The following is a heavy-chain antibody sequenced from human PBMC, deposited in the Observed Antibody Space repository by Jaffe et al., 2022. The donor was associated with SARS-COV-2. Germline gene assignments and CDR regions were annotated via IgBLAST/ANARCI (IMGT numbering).Heavy chain of an antibody. CDR1: GGSISSGTYY. V-gene: IGHV4-39*01. J-gene: IGHJ4*02. D-gene: IGHD1-1*01. Sequence: QLQLQESGPGLVKPSETLSLTCTVSGGSISSGTYYWGWIRQPPGEGLEWIGSISYSGGTFYNPSLKSRVTISLDTSKNQFSLKLSSVTAADTAVYHCAIHTWNWKYYFDYWGQGTLVTVSS. CDR2: ISYSGGT. CDR3: AIHTWNWKYYFDY.